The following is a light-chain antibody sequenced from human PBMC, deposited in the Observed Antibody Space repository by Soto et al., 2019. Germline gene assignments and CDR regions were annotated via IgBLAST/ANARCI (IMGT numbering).Light chain of an antibody. Sequence: QSVLTQPASVSGSPGQSITISCTGAGTSSDVGGYNYVSWYQQHPGRDPKLMIYEVSNRPSGVSNRFSGSKSGNTASLTISGLQAEDEADYYCSSYTTTIGVFGGGTKLTDL. J-gene: IGLJ3*02. CDR3: SSYTTTIGV. V-gene: IGLV2-14*01. CDR1: SSDVGGYNY. CDR2: EVS.